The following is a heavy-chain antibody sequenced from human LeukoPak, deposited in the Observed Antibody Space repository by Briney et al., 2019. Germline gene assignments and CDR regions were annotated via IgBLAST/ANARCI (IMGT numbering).Heavy chain of an antibody. CDR3: ARDLSGIAETDYFDY. CDR2: IWYDGSNK. J-gene: IGHJ4*02. D-gene: IGHD6-13*01. V-gene: IGHV3-30*19. CDR1: GFTFSSYG. Sequence: GGSLRLSRTASGFTFSSYGMHWVRQAPGKGLEWVAVIWYDGSNKYYADSVKGRFTISRDNSKNTLYLQMNSLRAEDTAEYYCARDLSGIAETDYFDYWGQGTLVTVSS.